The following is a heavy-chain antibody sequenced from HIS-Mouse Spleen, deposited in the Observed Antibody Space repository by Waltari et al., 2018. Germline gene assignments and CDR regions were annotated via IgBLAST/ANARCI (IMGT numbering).Heavy chain of an antibody. J-gene: IGHJ4*02. Sequence: QVQLQQWGAGLLKPSETLSLTCAGYGGSFSGYYWSWIRQPPGKGLEWIGEINHSGSTNYNPSLKSRVTISVDTSKNQFSLKLSSVTAADTAVYYCAIKSGYYDSSGYYLGWGQGTLVTVSS. D-gene: IGHD3-22*01. CDR1: GGSFSGYY. V-gene: IGHV4-34*01. CDR3: AIKSGYYDSSGYYLG. CDR2: INHSGST.